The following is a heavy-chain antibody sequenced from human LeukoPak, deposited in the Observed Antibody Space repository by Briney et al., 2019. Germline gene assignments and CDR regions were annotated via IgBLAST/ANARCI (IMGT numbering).Heavy chain of an antibody. J-gene: IGHJ4*02. D-gene: IGHD6-19*01. Sequence: GGSLRLSCAASGFTFSSYGMHWVRQAPGKGLEWVAVIWYDGSNKYYADSVKGRFTISRDNSKNTLYLQMNSLRAEDTAVYYCAKADKWLVPASWGQGTLGTVS. CDR2: IWYDGSNK. CDR1: GFTFSSYG. V-gene: IGHV3-33*06. CDR3: AKADKWLVPAS.